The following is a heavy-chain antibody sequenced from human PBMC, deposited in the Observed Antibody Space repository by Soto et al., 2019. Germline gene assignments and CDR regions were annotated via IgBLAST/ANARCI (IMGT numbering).Heavy chain of an antibody. J-gene: IGHJ3*02. CDR1: GGTFSSYA. V-gene: IGHV1-69*06. CDR2: IIAIFGTA. Sequence: QVQLVQSGAEVKKPRSSVKVSCKASGGTFSSYAISWVRQAPGQGLEWMGGIIAIFGTANYAQKFQGRVTIAADKSTSRAYMQLSGLRSEDTAVYYCAGISGDGYNLGAFDIWGQGTMVTVSS. D-gene: IGHD5-12*01. CDR3: AGISGDGYNLGAFDI.